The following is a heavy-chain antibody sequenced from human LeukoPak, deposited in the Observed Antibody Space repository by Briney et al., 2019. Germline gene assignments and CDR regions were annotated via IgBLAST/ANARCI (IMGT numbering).Heavy chain of an antibody. Sequence: GGSLRLSCAASGFTFSSYWMSWVRQAPVKGLEWVANIKQDGSEKYYVDYVKGRFTISRDNAKNSLYLQMNSLRAEDTAVYYCAREFYYYYYMDVWGKGTTVTVSS. CDR2: IKQDGSEK. J-gene: IGHJ6*03. CDR3: AREFYYYYYMDV. V-gene: IGHV3-7*01. CDR1: GFTFSSYW.